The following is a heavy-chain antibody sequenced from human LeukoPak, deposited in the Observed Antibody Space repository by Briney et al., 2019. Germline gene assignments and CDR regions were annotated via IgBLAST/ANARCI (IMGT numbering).Heavy chain of an antibody. CDR2: ISYDGSNK. J-gene: IGHJ3*02. V-gene: IGHV3-30*03. D-gene: IGHD7-27*01. Sequence: GRSLRLSCAASGFTFSSYGMHWVRQAPGKGLEWVAVISYDGSNKYYADSVKGRFTISRDNSKNTLYLQMNSLRAEDTAVYYCARATGDGAFDIWGQGTMVTVSS. CDR1: GFTFSSYG. CDR3: ARATGDGAFDI.